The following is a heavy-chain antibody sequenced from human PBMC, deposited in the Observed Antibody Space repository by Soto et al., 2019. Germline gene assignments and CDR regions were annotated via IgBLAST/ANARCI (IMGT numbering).Heavy chain of an antibody. Sequence: QITLKESGPTLVKPTQTLTLTCTFSGFSLSTSGVGVGWIRQPPGKALEWLALIYWDDDKRYSPSLKSRLTITKDTSKNQVVPTMTNMDPVDTATYYCAHRVSMVRGSNNWFDPWGQGTLVTVSS. D-gene: IGHD3-10*01. J-gene: IGHJ5*02. CDR3: AHRVSMVRGSNNWFDP. V-gene: IGHV2-5*02. CDR1: GFSLSTSGVG. CDR2: IYWDDDK.